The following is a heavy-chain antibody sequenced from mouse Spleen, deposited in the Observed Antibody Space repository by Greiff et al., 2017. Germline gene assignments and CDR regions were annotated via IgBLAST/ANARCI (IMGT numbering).Heavy chain of an antibody. CDR1: GFSLTNYA. V-gene: IGHV2-4-1*01. CDR2: IWSDGTK. CDR3: ARNCGISPYGGTHYWYCDV. D-gene: IGHD1-2*01. Sequence: VQLVESGPGLVTPSQSLSITCTVSGFSLTNYAVHWVRQSPGVGLEWLGVIWSDGTKDYNTAFISRLTISKDNSKSQVFFKMNSLQVDDTAIFYCARNCGISPYGGTHYWYCDVWGAGTTVTGSS. J-gene: IGHJ1*01.